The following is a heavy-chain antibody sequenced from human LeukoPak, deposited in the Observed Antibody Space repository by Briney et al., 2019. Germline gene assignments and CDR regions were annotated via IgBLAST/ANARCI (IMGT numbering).Heavy chain of an antibody. CDR3: ARGISADY. D-gene: IGHD3-9*01. CDR2: INHSGST. V-gene: IGHV4-34*01. CDR1: GGSFSGYY. Sequence: SETLSLTCAVYGGSFSGYYWSWIRQPPGKGLEWIGEINHSGSTNYNPSLKSRVTISVDTSKNQFSLKLSSVTAADTAVYYCARGISADYWGQGTLVTVSS. J-gene: IGHJ4*02.